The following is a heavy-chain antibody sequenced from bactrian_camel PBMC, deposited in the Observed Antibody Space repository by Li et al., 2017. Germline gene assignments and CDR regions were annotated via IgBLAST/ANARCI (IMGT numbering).Heavy chain of an antibody. CDR1: GFTLSSYR. CDR2: INLSSNS. V-gene: IGHV3S1*01. CDR3: SDFNN. J-gene: IGHJ4*01. Sequence: HVQLVESGGASVQPGGSLRLSCAASGFTLSSYRTYWVRQAPGKGLEWVSSINLSSNSYTADSMKGRFTMSSDDAKNTVYLQINSLKSDDTAVYFCSDFNNWGPGTQVTVS.